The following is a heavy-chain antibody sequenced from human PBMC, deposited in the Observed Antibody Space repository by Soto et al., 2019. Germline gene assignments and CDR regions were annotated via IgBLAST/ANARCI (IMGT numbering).Heavy chain of an antibody. CDR1: GFTFSSYA. Sequence: GGSLRLSCAASGFTFSSYAMHWVRQAPGKGLEWVAVISYDGSNKYYADSVKGRFTISRDNSKNTLYLQMNSLRAEDTAVYYCARGGESGGDYARYYGMDVWGQGTTVTVSS. CDR2: ISYDGSNK. J-gene: IGHJ6*02. V-gene: IGHV3-30-3*01. CDR3: ARGGESGGDYARYYGMDV. D-gene: IGHD4-17*01.